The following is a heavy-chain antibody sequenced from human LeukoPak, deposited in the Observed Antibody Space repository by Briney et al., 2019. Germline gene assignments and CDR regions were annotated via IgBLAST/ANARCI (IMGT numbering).Heavy chain of an antibody. Sequence: SVKVSCKASGGTFSSYAINWVRQAPGQGLEWMGEIIPLFGTTNFAQNFQGRITISADESTSTAYMELSDLRSEDTAMYYCAGLVESLANGFDFWGQGTMVTVS. D-gene: IGHD2-8*02. J-gene: IGHJ3*01. V-gene: IGHV1-69*13. CDR1: GGTFSSYA. CDR3: AGLVESLANGFDF. CDR2: IIPLFGTT.